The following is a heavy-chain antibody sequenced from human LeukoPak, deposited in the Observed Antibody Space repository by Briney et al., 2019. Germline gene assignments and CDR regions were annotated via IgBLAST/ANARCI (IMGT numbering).Heavy chain of an antibody. J-gene: IGHJ4*02. CDR3: ARDRGGSWGFHYFDY. V-gene: IGHV4-59*01. CDR1: GGSISSYY. CDR2: IYYSGST. Sequence: SETLSLTCTVSGGSISSYYWSWIRQPPGKGLEWIGYIYYSGSTNYNLSLKSRVTISVDTSKNQFSLNLRSVTAADTAVYYCARDRGGSWGFHYFDYWGQGTLVTVSS. D-gene: IGHD7-27*01.